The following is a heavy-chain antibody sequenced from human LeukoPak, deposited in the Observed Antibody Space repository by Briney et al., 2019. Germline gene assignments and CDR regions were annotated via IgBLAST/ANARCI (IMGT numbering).Heavy chain of an antibody. CDR3: ARGPVVPAAIRAYYYYYYGMDV. J-gene: IGHJ6*02. CDR2: IYSGGST. CDR1: GVTVSSNY. Sequence: GGSLRLSCAASGVTVSSNYMSWVRQAPGKGLEWVSVIYSGGSTYYADSVKGRFTISRDDSKNTLYLQMNSLRAEDTAVYYCARGPVVPAAIRAYYYYYYGMDVWGQGTTVTVSS. D-gene: IGHD2-2*02. V-gene: IGHV3-53*01.